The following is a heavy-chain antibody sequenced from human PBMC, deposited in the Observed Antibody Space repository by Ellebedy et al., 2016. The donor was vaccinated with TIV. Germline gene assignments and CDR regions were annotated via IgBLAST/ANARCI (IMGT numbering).Heavy chain of an antibody. CDR3: ARDDVVVVTAIRDYYYYYGMDV. V-gene: IGHV4-4*02. CDR2: IYHSGST. CDR1: GGSISSSNW. Sequence: GSLRLXCAVSGGSISSSNWWSWVRQPPGKGLEWIGEIYHSGSTNYNPSLKSRVTISVDKSKNQFPLKLSSVTAADTAVYYCARDDVVVVTAIRDYYYYYGMDVWGQGTTVTVSS. D-gene: IGHD2-21*02. J-gene: IGHJ6*02.